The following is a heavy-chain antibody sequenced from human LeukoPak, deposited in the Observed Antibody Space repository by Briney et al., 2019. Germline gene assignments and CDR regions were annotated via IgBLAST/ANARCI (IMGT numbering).Heavy chain of an antibody. V-gene: IGHV5-51*01. CDR2: IYPGDSDT. CDR1: GYIFTSYW. D-gene: IGHD2-8*01. J-gene: IGHJ4*02. CDR3: TRKGYAFDY. Sequence: GESLKISCKVSGYIFTSYWFGWVRQMPGKGLEWMGIIYPGDSDTRYSPSFQAQVTISVDKSISTAYLQWSSLKASDTAMYDCTRKGYAFDYWGQGTLVTASS.